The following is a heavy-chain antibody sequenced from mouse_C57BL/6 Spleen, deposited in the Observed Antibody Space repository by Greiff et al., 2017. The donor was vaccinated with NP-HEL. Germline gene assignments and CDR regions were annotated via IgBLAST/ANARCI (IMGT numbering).Heavy chain of an antibody. V-gene: IGHV1-75*01. Sequence: QVQLQQSGPELVKPGASVKISCKASGYTFTDYYINWVKQRPGQGLEWIGWIFPGSGSTYYNEKFKGKATLTVDKSSSTAYMLLSSLTSEDSAVYFCARAFNYYGSSPYAMDYWGQGTSVTVSS. D-gene: IGHD1-1*01. CDR1: GYTFTDYY. CDR3: ARAFNYYGSSPYAMDY. CDR2: IFPGSGST. J-gene: IGHJ4*01.